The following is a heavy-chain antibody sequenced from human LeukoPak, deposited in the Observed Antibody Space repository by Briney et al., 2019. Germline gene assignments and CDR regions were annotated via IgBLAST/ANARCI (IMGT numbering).Heavy chain of an antibody. CDR2: IYYSGST. CDR3: ARWGRMVPNGPYLGSTTG. CDR1: GGSISSSSYY. D-gene: IGHD4/OR15-4a*01. Sequence: DPSETLSLTCTVSGGSISSSSYYWGWIRQPPGKGMEWIGSIYYSGSTYYNPSLKSRVTISVDTSKNQFSLNLKSVTAADTAVYYCARWGRMVPNGPYLGSTTGWGQGTLVTVSS. J-gene: IGHJ4*02. V-gene: IGHV4-39*07.